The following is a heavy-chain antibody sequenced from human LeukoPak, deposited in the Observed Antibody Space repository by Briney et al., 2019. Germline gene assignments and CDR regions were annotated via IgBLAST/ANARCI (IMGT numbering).Heavy chain of an antibody. CDR1: GGSISSGGYS. D-gene: IGHD2/OR15-2a*01. CDR3: ARIGLRGPCYYGMDV. Sequence: PSQTLSLTCAVSGGSISSGGYSWSWIRQPPGKGLEWIGYIYHSGSTYYNPSLKSRVTISVDRSKNQFSPKLSSVTAADTAVYYCARIGLRGPCYYGMDVWGKGTTVTVSS. J-gene: IGHJ6*04. V-gene: IGHV4-30-2*01. CDR2: IYHSGST.